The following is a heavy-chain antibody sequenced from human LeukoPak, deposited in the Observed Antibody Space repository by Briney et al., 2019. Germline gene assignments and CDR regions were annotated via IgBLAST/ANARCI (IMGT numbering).Heavy chain of an antibody. Sequence: GGSLRLSCAASGFTVTNNYMSWVRQAPGRGLEWVAFIYSGGNTYYAEPVKGRFTISRDISKNTVYLQMNSLRADDTAVYYCARYGSYGYAFDIWGQGAMVTVSS. D-gene: IGHD1-26*01. V-gene: IGHV3-66*01. CDR1: GFTVTNNY. J-gene: IGHJ3*02. CDR2: IYSGGNT. CDR3: ARYGSYGYAFDI.